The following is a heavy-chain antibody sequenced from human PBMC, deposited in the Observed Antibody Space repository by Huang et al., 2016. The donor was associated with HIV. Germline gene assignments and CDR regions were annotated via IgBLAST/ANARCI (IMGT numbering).Heavy chain of an antibody. CDR2: INPRGRS. D-gene: IGHD3-22*01. CDR3: ARDGAYQYDSRAYYRDF. CDR1: DGSISSHF. V-gene: IGHV4-59*11. Sequence: QVQLQESGPGLVKPSETLSLTCTVSDGSISSHFWSWIRQPPGKGLEWIATINPRGRSNYNPSLESRVTLSKDSSKEQLSLKRQAVTAADTAVYYCARDGAYQYDSRAYYRDFWGQGTLVTVSS. J-gene: IGHJ4*02.